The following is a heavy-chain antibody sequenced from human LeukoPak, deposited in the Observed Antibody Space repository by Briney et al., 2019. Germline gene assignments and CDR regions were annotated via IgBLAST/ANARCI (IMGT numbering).Heavy chain of an antibody. CDR2: VSAYNGNT. V-gene: IGHV1-18*04. D-gene: IGHD3-10*01. Sequence: GASVKVTCNASGYTFTSYGISWVRQAPGQGHDWMGWVSAYNGNTNYAQKPQGRVTMTTDTSTSTAYMELRSLRSDDTAVYYCARDKGAPMVRGVYGMDVWGKGTTVTVSS. J-gene: IGHJ6*04. CDR3: ARDKGAPMVRGVYGMDV. CDR1: GYTFTSYG.